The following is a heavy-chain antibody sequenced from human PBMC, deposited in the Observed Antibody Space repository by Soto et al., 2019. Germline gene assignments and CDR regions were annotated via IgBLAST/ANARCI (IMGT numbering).Heavy chain of an antibody. CDR3: ATDDYGDFFVGY. CDR1: GFTFSSYA. Sequence: EVQLLESGGGLVQPGGSLRLSCAASGFTFSSYAMSWVRQAPGKGLEWVSAISGSGGSTYYADSVKGRFTISRDNSKNTLDLQMNSLRAEDTAVYYCATDDYGDFFVGYWGQGTLVTVSS. J-gene: IGHJ4*02. D-gene: IGHD4-17*01. V-gene: IGHV3-23*01. CDR2: ISGSGGST.